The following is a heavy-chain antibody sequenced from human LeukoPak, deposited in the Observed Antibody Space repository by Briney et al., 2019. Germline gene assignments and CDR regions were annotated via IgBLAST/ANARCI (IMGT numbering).Heavy chain of an antibody. CDR3: ARGDTSLGGAFDI. D-gene: IGHD3-16*01. CDR1: GFNLRSYA. V-gene: IGHV3-64*01. CDR2: ISGDGGTT. J-gene: IGHJ3*02. Sequence: GGSLRLSCAASGFNLRSYAIHWVRQASGKGLEHVSAISGDGGTTSYAQSLKGRCTISRDNSKKMAYLQLGGLKTEDMAVYYCARGDTSLGGAFDIWGQGTMVTVSP.